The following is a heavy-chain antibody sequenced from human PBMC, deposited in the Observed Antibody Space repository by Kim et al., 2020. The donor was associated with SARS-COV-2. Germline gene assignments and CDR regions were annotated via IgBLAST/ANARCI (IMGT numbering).Heavy chain of an antibody. V-gene: IGHV6-1*01. J-gene: IGHJ4*02. D-gene: IGHD6-13*01. Sequence: DYAVSVKSLITINPDTSTIQFSLQLNSVNPDDAAVYYCARYSSSWYYFDYWGQGTLVTVSS. CDR3: ARYSSSWYYFDY.